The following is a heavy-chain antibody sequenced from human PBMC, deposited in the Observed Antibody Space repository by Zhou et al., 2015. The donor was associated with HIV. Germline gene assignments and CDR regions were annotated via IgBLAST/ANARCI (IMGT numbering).Heavy chain of an antibody. CDR2: IIPIFGTA. CDR1: GGTFSSYA. J-gene: IGHJ3*02. V-gene: IGHV1-69*01. D-gene: IGHD3-10*01. CDR3: ATLTRGGSGSYSGAFDI. Sequence: QVQLVQSGAEVKKPGSSVKVSCKASGGTFSSYAISWVRQAPGQGLEWMGGIIPIFGTANYAQKFQGRVTITADESTSTAYMELSSLRSEDTAVYYCATLTRGGSGSYSGAFDIWGQGTMVTVSS.